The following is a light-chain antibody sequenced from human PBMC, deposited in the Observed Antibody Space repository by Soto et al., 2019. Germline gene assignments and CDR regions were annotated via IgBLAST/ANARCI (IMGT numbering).Light chain of an antibody. J-gene: IGKJ4*01. Sequence: EVLMTQSPATVSVFPGEGVTLSCRASQTISTDLAWYQQKPGQAPRLLIYGASTRATGVPDRFSGGGSGTEFTLTISSLQSEDFAFYYCQQNNKWPPVTFGGGTKVDIK. CDR3: QQNNKWPPVT. CDR2: GAS. CDR1: QTISTD. V-gene: IGKV3-15*01.